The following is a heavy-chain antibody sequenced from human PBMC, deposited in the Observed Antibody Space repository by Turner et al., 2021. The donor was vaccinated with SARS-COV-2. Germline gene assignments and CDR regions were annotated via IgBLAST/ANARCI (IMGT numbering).Heavy chain of an antibody. V-gene: IGHV3-30-3*01. CDR1: GFTFSSYA. CDR3: ARDLGYPFGGMDV. CDR2: ISYDGSNE. J-gene: IGHJ6*02. D-gene: IGHD3-16*01. Sequence: QVQLVESGGGVVQPGRSLRLSCAASGFTFSSYAMHWVRQAPGKGPEWVAIISYDGSNENYADSVKGRFTISRDNSKNTLYLQMNSLRAEDTAVYYCARDLGYPFGGMDVWGQGTTVTVSS.